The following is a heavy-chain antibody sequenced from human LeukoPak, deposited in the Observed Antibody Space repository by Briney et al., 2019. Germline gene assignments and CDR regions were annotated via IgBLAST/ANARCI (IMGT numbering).Heavy chain of an antibody. V-gene: IGHV3-48*03. CDR2: ISSSGSTI. CDR1: GFTFSSYE. CDR3: ARDKSSSWYEHAFDI. J-gene: IGHJ3*02. Sequence: GGSLRLSCAASGFTFSSYEMNWVRQAPGKGLEWVSYISSSGSTIYYADSVKGRFTISRDNAKNSLYLQMNSLRAEDTAAYYCARDKSSSWYEHAFDIWGQGTMVTVSS. D-gene: IGHD6-13*01.